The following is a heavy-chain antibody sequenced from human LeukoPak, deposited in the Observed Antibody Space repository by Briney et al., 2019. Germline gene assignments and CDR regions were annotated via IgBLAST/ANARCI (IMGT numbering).Heavy chain of an antibody. CDR3: ACRPSGIRYYGVFDF. D-gene: IGHD3-10*01. CDR1: GFTFSSLW. J-gene: IGHJ4*02. V-gene: IGHV3-7*01. Sequence: GGALRLSCVGSGFTFSSLWVSCVRAIPGKGLGWVANIKQDGSEVYYVDSVKGRFTISRDNAKNSLYLQMNSQRVEDTAVYYCACRPSGIRYYGVFDFWGQGSLVTVSS. CDR2: IKQDGSEV.